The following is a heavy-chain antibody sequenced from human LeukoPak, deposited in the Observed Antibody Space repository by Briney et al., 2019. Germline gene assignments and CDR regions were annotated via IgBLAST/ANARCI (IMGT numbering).Heavy chain of an antibody. D-gene: IGHD3-10*01. CDR1: GFTFINYG. V-gene: IGHV3-30*02. CDR3: ATDSRTYGPGDY. CDR2: IRYDGSNK. J-gene: IGHJ4*02. Sequence: GGSLRLSCAASGFTFINYGMHWVRQAPGKGLEWVAFIRYDGSNKYYADSVKGRFTISKDNSKNTLYLQMNSLKTEDTAVYYCATDSRTYGPGDYWGQGTLVTVSS.